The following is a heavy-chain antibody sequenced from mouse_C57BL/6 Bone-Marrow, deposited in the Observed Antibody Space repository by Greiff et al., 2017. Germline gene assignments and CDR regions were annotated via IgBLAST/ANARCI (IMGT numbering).Heavy chain of an antibody. CDR3: ARENGPLFDY. J-gene: IGHJ2*01. Sequence: EVQLQQSGPELVKPGASVKISCKASGYSFTGYYMNWVKQSPEKSLEWIGEINPRTGGTTYNQKFKAKATLTVDKSSSTAYMQLKSLTSEDSAVYYCARENGPLFDYWGQGTTLPVSS. CDR2: INPRTGGT. CDR1: GYSFTGYY. V-gene: IGHV1-42*01.